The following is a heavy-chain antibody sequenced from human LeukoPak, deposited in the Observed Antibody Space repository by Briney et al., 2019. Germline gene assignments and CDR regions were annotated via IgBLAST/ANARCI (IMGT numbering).Heavy chain of an antibody. CDR1: GFTFDDYA. V-gene: IGHV3-9*01. CDR2: ISWNSGSI. CDR3: AKVNYDILTGYPDY. Sequence: SLRLSXXXSGFTFDDYAMHWVRQAPGKGLEWVSGISWNSGSIGYADSVKGRFTISRDNAKNSLYLQMNSLRAEDTALYYCAKVNYDILTGYPDYWGQGTLVTVSS. J-gene: IGHJ4*02. D-gene: IGHD3-9*01.